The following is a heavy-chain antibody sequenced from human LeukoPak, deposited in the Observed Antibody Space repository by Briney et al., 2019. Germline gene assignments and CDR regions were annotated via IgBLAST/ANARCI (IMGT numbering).Heavy chain of an antibody. CDR1: GGSISSGGYY. Sequence: SETLSLTCTVSGGSISSGGYYWSWIRQHPGKGLERIGYIYYSGSTYYNPSLKSRVTISVDTSKNQFSLKLSSVTAADTAVYYCARERGRYYDSSPNWGQGTLVTVSS. D-gene: IGHD3-22*01. CDR2: IYYSGST. CDR3: ARERGRYYDSSPN. J-gene: IGHJ4*02. V-gene: IGHV4-31*03.